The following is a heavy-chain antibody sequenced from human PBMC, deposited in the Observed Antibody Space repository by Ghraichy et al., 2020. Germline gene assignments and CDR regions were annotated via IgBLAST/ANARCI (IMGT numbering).Heavy chain of an antibody. Sequence: ASVKVSCKVSGYTLTELSMHWVRQAPGKGLEWMGGFDPEDGETIYAQKFQGGVTMTEDTSTDTAYMELSSLRSEDTAVYYCATLGRFYYDSSGYFWFDPWGQGTLVTVSS. J-gene: IGHJ5*02. CDR2: FDPEDGET. CDR1: GYTLTELS. D-gene: IGHD3-22*01. CDR3: ATLGRFYYDSSGYFWFDP. V-gene: IGHV1-24*01.